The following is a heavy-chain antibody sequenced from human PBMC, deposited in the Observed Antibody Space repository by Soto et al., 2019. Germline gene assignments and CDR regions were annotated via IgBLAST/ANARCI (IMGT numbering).Heavy chain of an antibody. CDR1: GYTFTSYY. D-gene: IGHD3-10*01. Sequence: QVQLVQSGAEMKEPGDSVRVSCEASGYTFTSYYIHWVRQAPGQGLEWMGWINPKFGDTTYAQDFQGRVSMTRDMSISTVYMELSRLTSDDTAIYYRARNMDYYYGPGSGNGHGFWGQGTTVNV. CDR3: ARNMDYYYGPGSGNGHGF. CDR2: INPKFGDT. J-gene: IGHJ6*02. V-gene: IGHV1-2*02.